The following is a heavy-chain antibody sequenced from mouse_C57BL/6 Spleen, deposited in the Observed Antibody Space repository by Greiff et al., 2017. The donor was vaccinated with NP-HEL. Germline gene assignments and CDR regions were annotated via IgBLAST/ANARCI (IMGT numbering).Heavy chain of an antibody. V-gene: IGHV1-82*01. CDR1: GYAFSSSW. D-gene: IGHD1-1*01. CDR2: IYPGDGDT. CDR3: ARKGGITTVVEGFAY. Sequence: QVQLQQSGPELVKPGASVKISCKASGYAFSSSWMNWVKQRPGKGLEWIGRIYPGDGDTNYNGKFKGKATLTADKSSSTAYMQLSSLTSEDSAVYFCARKGGITTVVEGFAYWGQGTLVTVSA. J-gene: IGHJ3*01.